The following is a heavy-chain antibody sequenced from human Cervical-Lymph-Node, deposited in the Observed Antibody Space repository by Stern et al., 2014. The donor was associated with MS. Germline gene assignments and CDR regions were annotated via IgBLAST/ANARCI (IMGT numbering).Heavy chain of an antibody. CDR1: GYTFTSYT. J-gene: IGHJ4*02. D-gene: IGHD3-3*01. CDR3: ARGSGVVNFDY. Sequence: QVQLVQSGSELRKPGASVKVACKASGYTFTSYTINWVRQAPGQGLEWMGWVNSDTGNPTYAQGFPGRVTFTLDTSVGTTYLEINSLKAEDAAVYYCARGSGVVNFDYWGQGTLVTVSS. V-gene: IGHV7-4-1*02. CDR2: VNSDTGNP.